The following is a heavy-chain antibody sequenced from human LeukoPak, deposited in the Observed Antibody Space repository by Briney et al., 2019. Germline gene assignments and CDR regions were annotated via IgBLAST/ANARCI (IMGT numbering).Heavy chain of an antibody. Sequence: PGRSLRLSCAASGFTFYDYAMHWVRQAPGKGLEWVSGISWNSGSIGYADSVKGRFTISRDNAKNSLYLQMNSLRAEDTALYYCAKGFHYDFWSGYFDYWGQGTLVTVSS. D-gene: IGHD3-3*01. CDR2: ISWNSGSI. J-gene: IGHJ4*02. V-gene: IGHV3-9*01. CDR1: GFTFYDYA. CDR3: AKGFHYDFWSGYFDY.